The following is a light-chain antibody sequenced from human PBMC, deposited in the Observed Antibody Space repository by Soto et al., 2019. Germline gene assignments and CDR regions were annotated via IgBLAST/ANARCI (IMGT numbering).Light chain of an antibody. CDR1: QSVSSSY. Sequence: EIVLTQSPGTLSLSPGERATLSCRASQSVSSSYLAWYQQKPGQAPRLLIYGASSRATGIPDRFSGSGSGTDFTLTSSRLEPEDCAVYYCQQYGSSLMYTFGQGTKLEIK. V-gene: IGKV3-20*01. CDR2: GAS. CDR3: QQYGSSLMYT. J-gene: IGKJ2*01.